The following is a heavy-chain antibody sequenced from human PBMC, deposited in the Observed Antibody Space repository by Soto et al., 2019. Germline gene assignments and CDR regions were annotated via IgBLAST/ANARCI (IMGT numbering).Heavy chain of an antibody. CDR3: ASGQQLVQSLGIAVADNYYYYGMDV. CDR1: GGSFSGYY. V-gene: IGHV4-34*01. CDR2: INHSGST. D-gene: IGHD6-19*01. J-gene: IGHJ6*02. Sequence: SETLSLTCAVYGGSFSGYYWSWIRQPPGKGLEWIGEINHSGSTNYNPSLKSRVTISVDTSKNQFSLKLSSVTAADTTVYYCASGQQLVQSLGIAVADNYYYYGMDVWGQGTTVTVS.